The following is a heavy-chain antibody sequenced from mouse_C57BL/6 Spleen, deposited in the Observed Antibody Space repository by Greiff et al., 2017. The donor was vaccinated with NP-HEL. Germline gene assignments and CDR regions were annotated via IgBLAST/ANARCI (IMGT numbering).Heavy chain of an antibody. J-gene: IGHJ4*01. CDR3: ARYHTHSSGYDYYAMDY. V-gene: IGHV1-22*01. CDR1: GYTFTDYN. CDR2: INPNNGGT. Sequence: VQLKQSGPELVKPGASVKMSCKASGYTFTDYNMHWVKQSHGKSLEWIGYINPNNGGTSYNQKFKGKATLTVNKSSSTAYMELRSLTSEDSAVYYCARYHTHSSGYDYYAMDYWGQGTSVTVSS. D-gene: IGHD3-2*02.